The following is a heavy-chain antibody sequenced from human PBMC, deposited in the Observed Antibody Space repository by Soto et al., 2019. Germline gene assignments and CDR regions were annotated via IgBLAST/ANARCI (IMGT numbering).Heavy chain of an antibody. Sequence: QLELQESSPGLVKPSETLSLTCTVSGCSTSSETYYWGWIRQPPGKGLEWIGTIHYRGTTYDNSSLKSRVTISVDTSSNHFSLKVSSVTAADPAVYYCARRGGDYVGWFDPWGQGTLVTVSS. J-gene: IGHJ5*02. CDR1: GCSTSSETYY. V-gene: IGHV4-39*02. D-gene: IGHD4-17*01. CDR3: ARRGGDYVGWFDP. CDR2: IHYRGTT.